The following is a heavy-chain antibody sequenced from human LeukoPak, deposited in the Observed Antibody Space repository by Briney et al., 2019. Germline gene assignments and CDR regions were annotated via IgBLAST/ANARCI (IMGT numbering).Heavy chain of an antibody. CDR2: IYHSGST. CDR3: ARDWGVWYYDSSGIPDY. Sequence: SETLSLTCTVSGYSISSGYYWGWIRRPPGKGLEWIGSIYHSGSTYYNPSLKSRVTISVDTSKNQFSLKLSSVTAADTAVYYCARDWGVWYYDSSGIPDYWGQGTLVTVSS. D-gene: IGHD3-22*01. V-gene: IGHV4-38-2*02. J-gene: IGHJ4*02. CDR1: GYSISSGYY.